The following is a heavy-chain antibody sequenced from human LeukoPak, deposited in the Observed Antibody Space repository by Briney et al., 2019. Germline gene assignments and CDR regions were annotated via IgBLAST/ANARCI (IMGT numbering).Heavy chain of an antibody. CDR1: GVSISPYY. D-gene: IGHD1-1*01. Sequence: SETLSLTCTVSGVSISPYYWSWIRRSPGKGLEWMGNVYYSGSTNYNPSFKSRVTMSVDTSKNQFSLKLSSVTAADTAIYYCARYLRDSGTYTFDHWGQGILVTVSS. J-gene: IGHJ4*02. CDR3: ARYLRDSGTYTFDH. V-gene: IGHV4-59*01. CDR2: VYYSGST.